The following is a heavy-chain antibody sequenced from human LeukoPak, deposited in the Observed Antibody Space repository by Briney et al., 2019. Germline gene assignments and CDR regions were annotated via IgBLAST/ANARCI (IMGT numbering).Heavy chain of an antibody. J-gene: IGHJ4*02. V-gene: IGHV1-2*02. CDR3: ARSPVAGTSPLDY. D-gene: IGHD6-19*01. CDR1: GYTFTGYY. Sequence: GASVTVSCKASGYTFTGYYMHWVRQAPGQGLEGMGWINPNSGGTNYAQKFQGRVTMTRDTSISTAYMELSRLRSDDTAVYYCARSPVAGTSPLDYWGQGTLVTVSS. CDR2: INPNSGGT.